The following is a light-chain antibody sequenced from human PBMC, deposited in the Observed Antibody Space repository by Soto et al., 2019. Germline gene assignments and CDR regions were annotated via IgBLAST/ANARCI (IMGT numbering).Light chain of an antibody. CDR3: QVWDSSSDPRGV. J-gene: IGLJ1*01. V-gene: IGLV3-21*01. CDR2: YVS. Sequence: SYELTQPPSVSVAPGKTARITCGGNNIGSKIVHCYQQKPGQAPVLVIYYVSDGPSGIPERFSGSNSGNTATLTISRVEAGDEADYYCQVWDSSSDPRGVFGTGTKLTVL. CDR1: NIGSKI.